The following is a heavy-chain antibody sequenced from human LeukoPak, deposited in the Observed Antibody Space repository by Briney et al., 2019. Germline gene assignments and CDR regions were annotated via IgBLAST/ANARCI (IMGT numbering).Heavy chain of an antibody. Sequence: GGSLRLSCAAFGFTFTSHAMRWVRQAPGKGLEWGSAISGGGGSSYYADSVKGRFTISRDNSKNTMYLQMNSLRAEDTAVYYCAKVRQWRDYFDYWGQGTLVTVSS. CDR3: AKVRQWRDYFDY. D-gene: IGHD6-19*01. J-gene: IGHJ4*02. V-gene: IGHV3-23*01. CDR1: GFTFTSHA. CDR2: ISGGGGSS.